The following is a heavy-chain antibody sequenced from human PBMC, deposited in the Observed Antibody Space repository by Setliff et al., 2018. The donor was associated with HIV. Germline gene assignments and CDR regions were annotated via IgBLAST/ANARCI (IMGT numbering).Heavy chain of an antibody. Sequence: PSETLSLTCTVYGASISSGYYWGWIRQPPGKGLEWIGSIYHSGSIYYNPSLKSRVTISVDTSKNQFSLKLSSVTAADTAGYYCARHDGTYCGGDCYLLGYFDLWGRGTLVTVSS. CDR3: ARHDGTYCGGDCYLLGYFDL. CDR2: IYHSGSI. V-gene: IGHV4-38-2*02. CDR1: GASISSGYY. D-gene: IGHD2-21*02. J-gene: IGHJ2*01.